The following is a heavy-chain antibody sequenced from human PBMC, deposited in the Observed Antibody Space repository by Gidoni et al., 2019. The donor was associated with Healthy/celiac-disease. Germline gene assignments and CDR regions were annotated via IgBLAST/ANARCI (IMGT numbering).Heavy chain of an antibody. Sequence: EVQLVQSGAEVKKPGESLKISCKGSGYSFTSYWIGWVRQMPGKGLEWMGIIYPGDSDTRYSPVFQGQVTISARKANSTAYLQWSSLKASDTAMYYFARKRQQLGGNVDYWGQGTLVTVSS. CDR1: GYSFTSYW. CDR2: IYPGDSDT. CDR3: ARKRQQLGGNVDY. J-gene: IGHJ4*02. D-gene: IGHD6-13*01. V-gene: IGHV5-51*01.